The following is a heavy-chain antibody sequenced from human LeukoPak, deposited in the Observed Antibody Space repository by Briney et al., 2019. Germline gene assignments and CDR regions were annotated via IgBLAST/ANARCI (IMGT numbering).Heavy chain of an antibody. D-gene: IGHD6-19*01. CDR3: ARDSSGWPGSWFDP. CDR1: GGSVSSNNYY. V-gene: IGHV4-39*07. J-gene: IGHJ5*02. Sequence: SETLSLTCTVSGGSVSSNNYYWGWIRQPPGKGLEWIGSIYYSGSTYYNPSLKSRVTISVDTSKNQFSLKLSSVTAADTAVYYCARDSSGWPGSWFDPWGQGTLVTVSS. CDR2: IYYSGST.